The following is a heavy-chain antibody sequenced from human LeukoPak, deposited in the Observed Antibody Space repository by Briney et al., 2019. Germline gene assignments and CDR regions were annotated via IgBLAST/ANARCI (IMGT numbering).Heavy chain of an antibody. CDR1: GYTFTGYY. Sequence: ASVKVSCKASGYTFTGYYMHWVRQAPGQGLEWMGWINPNSGGTNYAQKFQGRVTMTRDTSISTAYMELSSLRAEDTAVYYCARAPPRIVGATTSKVDWGQGTLVTVSS. J-gene: IGHJ4*02. CDR2: INPNSGGT. D-gene: IGHD1-26*01. CDR3: ARAPPRIVGATTSKVD. V-gene: IGHV1-2*02.